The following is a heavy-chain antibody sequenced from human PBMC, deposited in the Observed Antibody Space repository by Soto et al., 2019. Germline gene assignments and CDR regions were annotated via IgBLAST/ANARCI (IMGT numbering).Heavy chain of an antibody. CDR1: GFIFSSYA. D-gene: IGHD6-13*01. J-gene: IGHJ4*02. Sequence: AGGALRLSCSASGFIFSSYALPWVRQTPGTGLEYVSAISSNGGITYYADSVKGRFTISRDNSKNTLYLQMSSLRAEDAALYYCVKDALTGDSYNPHFGYWGQGTLVTVSS. CDR2: ISSNGGIT. CDR3: VKDALTGDSYNPHFGY. V-gene: IGHV3-64D*06.